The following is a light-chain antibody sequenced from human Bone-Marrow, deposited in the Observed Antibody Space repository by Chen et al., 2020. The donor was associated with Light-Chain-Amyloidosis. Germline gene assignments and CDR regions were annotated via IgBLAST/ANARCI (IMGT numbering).Light chain of an antibody. CDR2: GAS. J-gene: IGKJ1*01. CDR3: QKYNNAPRT. Sequence: DIQMTQSPSSLSASVGDRVTITCRATQGISNYLAWYQQKPGKVPKLLIYGASTLQSGVPSRFSGSGSGTDFTLTISSLQPEDVATYYCQKYNNAPRTVGQGTKVEIK. V-gene: IGKV1-27*01. CDR1: QGISNY.